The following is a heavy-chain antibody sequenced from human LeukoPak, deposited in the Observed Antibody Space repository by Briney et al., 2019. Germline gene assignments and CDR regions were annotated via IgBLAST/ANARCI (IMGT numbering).Heavy chain of an antibody. CDR1: RFTFSTYA. D-gene: IGHD3-10*01. V-gene: IGHV3-23*01. Sequence: PVWALRHSCVATRFTFSTYAMSGVRPAHGKGGNWVSSISGRDDSAYYADSVKGRFTLFRDNSKNTLFLQMNSLRAEDTAVYYCARKSLEGVLLTGTDYWGQGTLVIVSS. CDR2: ISGRDDSA. J-gene: IGHJ4*02. CDR3: ARKSLEGVLLTGTDY.